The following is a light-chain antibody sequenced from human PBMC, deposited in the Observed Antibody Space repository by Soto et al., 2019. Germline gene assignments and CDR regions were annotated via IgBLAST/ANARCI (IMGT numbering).Light chain of an antibody. Sequence: QSVLTQPASVSGSPGQSITISCTGTSSDVGHSNYVSWYRHHPGKAPKLLIYDVSNRPSGVSNRFSGSKSGNTASLTISGLDDEDEADYYCSSDANSGTDVFGTGTKLTVL. V-gene: IGLV2-14*03. CDR2: DVS. CDR3: SSDANSGTDV. J-gene: IGLJ1*01. CDR1: SSDVGHSNY.